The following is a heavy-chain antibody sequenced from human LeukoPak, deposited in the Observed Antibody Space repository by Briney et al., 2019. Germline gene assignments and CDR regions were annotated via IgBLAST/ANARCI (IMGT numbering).Heavy chain of an antibody. CDR2: VYHGGTT. CDR1: GGSISSRDYS. J-gene: IGHJ4*02. V-gene: IGHV4-30-2*01. Sequence: SGTLSLTCAVSGGSISSRDYSWSWIRLPPGKGLEWIGSVYHGGTTYYNPSLKSRVTISEDRSKNQFSLKLSSVTAADTAMYFCARSPRNDYFDSWGQGTLVTVSS. CDR3: ARSPRNDYFDS.